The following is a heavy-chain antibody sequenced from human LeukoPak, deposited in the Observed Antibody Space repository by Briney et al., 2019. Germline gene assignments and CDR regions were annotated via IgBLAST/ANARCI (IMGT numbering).Heavy chain of an antibody. V-gene: IGHV4-59*12. CDR2: IYYSGST. CDR3: ARLWRDRGYYYGSGSYYNRGYFDY. D-gene: IGHD3-10*01. CDR1: GGSISSYY. J-gene: IGHJ4*02. Sequence: SETLSLTCTVSGGSISSYYWSWIRQPPGKGLEWIGYIYYSGSTNYNPSLKSRVTISVDTSKNQFSLKLSSVTAADTAVYYCARLWRDRGYYYGSGSYYNRGYFDYWGQGTLVTVSS.